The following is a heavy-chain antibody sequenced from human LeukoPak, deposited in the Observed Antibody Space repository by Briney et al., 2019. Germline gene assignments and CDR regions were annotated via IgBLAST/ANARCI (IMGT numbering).Heavy chain of an antibody. D-gene: IGHD2-15*01. CDR3: ARDEGGGPDY. CDR1: GGTFSSYA. Sequence: APVKVSCKASGGTFSSYAISWVRQAPGQGLEWMGGIIPIFGTANYAQKFQGRVTITADESTSTAYMELSSLRAEDTAVYYCARDEGGGPDYWGQGTLVTVSS. J-gene: IGHJ4*02. CDR2: IIPIFGTA. V-gene: IGHV1-69*13.